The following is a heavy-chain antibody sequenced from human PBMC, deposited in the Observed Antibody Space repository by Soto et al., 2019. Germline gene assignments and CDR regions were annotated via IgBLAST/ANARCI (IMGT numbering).Heavy chain of an antibody. CDR2: IWHDGINK. J-gene: IGHJ3*02. Sequence: QVPLVESGGGVVQPGSSLRLSCAASGFPFRSYGMHWFRQAPGKRLEWVAVIWHDGINKYHADSVKGRFTISRDKSRNTLYLPVNSLRAEDTAVYYCARYNGGNSGTLDIWGQGTMVTVSS. D-gene: IGHD2-21*02. CDR3: ARYNGGNSGTLDI. CDR1: GFPFRSYG. V-gene: IGHV3-33*01.